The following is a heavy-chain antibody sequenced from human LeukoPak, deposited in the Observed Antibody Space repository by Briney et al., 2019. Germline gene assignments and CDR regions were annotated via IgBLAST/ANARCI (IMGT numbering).Heavy chain of an antibody. V-gene: IGHV3-23*01. Sequence: PGGSLRLSCAASGFTFSNYAMNWVRQAPGKGLEWVSSISGSGGSTYYADSVKGRFTISRDNSKNTLYLQMNSLRAEDTAVYYCARESSVGAHKAFDYWGQGTLVTVSS. D-gene: IGHD1-26*01. J-gene: IGHJ4*02. CDR3: ARESSVGAHKAFDY. CDR1: GFTFSNYA. CDR2: ISGSGGST.